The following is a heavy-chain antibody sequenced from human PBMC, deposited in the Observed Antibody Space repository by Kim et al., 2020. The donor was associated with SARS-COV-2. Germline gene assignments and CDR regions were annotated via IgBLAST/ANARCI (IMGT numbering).Heavy chain of an antibody. CDR3: ARDRDMDG. V-gene: IGHV3-66*01. Sequence: GGSLRLSCVASGFTVSSNYMSWVRQAPGKGLEWVSDIYSGGNTYYADYVKGRFTITRDNSKNTLYLQMNSLRTEDTAVYYCARDRDMDGWGSGTTVTVSS. CDR1: GFTVSSNY. CDR2: IYSGGNT. J-gene: IGHJ6*03.